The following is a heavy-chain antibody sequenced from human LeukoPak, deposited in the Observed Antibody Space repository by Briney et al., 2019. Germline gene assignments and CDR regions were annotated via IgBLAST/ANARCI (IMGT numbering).Heavy chain of an antibody. D-gene: IGHD3-22*01. J-gene: IGHJ3*02. V-gene: IGHV1-18*01. CDR1: GYTFTSYG. Sequence: GATVTVSCKASGYTFTSYGISWVRQAPGQGVERMGWTSAYNGNTNYAQKLQGRVTMTTDTSTSTAYMELRSPRSDDTAVYYCARAGGSGYYDSSGYYPHAFDIWGQGTMVTVSS. CDR3: ARAGGSGYYDSSGYYPHAFDI. CDR2: TSAYNGNT.